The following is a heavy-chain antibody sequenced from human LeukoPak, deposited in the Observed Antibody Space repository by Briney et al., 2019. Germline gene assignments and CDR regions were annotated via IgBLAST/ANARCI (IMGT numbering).Heavy chain of an antibody. J-gene: IGHJ4*02. D-gene: IGHD3-9*01. V-gene: IGHV1-69*13. Sequence: GASVKVSCKASGGTFTSYAISWVRQAPGQGLEWMGGIIPIFGTANYAQKFQGRVTITADESTSTAYMELSSLRSEDTAVYYCARVDDILTGYPRWGQGTLVTVSS. CDR3: ARVDDILTGYPR. CDR2: IIPIFGTA. CDR1: GGTFTSYA.